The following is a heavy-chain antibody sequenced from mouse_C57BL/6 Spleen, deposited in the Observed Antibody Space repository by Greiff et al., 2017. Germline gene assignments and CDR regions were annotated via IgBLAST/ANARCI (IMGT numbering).Heavy chain of an antibody. Sequence: VQLVESGAELVKPGASVKISCKASGYAFSSYWMNWVKQRPGKGLEWIGQIYPGDGDTNYNGKFKGKATLTADKSSSTAYMQLSSLTSEDSAVYFCARDGGTTPPFDYWGQGTTLTVSS. CDR2: IYPGDGDT. D-gene: IGHD1-1*01. CDR1: GYAFSSYW. J-gene: IGHJ2*01. CDR3: ARDGGTTPPFDY. V-gene: IGHV1-80*01.